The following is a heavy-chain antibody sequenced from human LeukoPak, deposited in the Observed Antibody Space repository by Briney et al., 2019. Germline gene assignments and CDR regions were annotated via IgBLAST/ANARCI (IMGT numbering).Heavy chain of an antibody. V-gene: IGHV3-48*04. D-gene: IGHD5-18*01. J-gene: IGHJ4*02. CDR1: GFTFNYYS. CDR2: ITSSSATI. Sequence: GGSLRLSCAASGFTFNYYSMNWFRQAPGKGLEWISYITSSSATIYYADSVRGRFTVSRDNAKNSLYLQMNSLRAEDTAVYYCARLQIVDTAMATDYWGQGTLVTVSS. CDR3: ARLQIVDTAMATDY.